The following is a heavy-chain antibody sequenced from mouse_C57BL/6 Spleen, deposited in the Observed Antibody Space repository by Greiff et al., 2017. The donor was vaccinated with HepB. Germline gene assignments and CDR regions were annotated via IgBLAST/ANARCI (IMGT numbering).Heavy chain of an antibody. V-gene: IGHV1-39*01. CDR3: ARVYYGNYDWYFDV. D-gene: IGHD2-1*01. J-gene: IGHJ1*03. Sequence: VQLQQSGPELVKPGASVKISCKASGYSFTDYNMNWVKQSNGKSLEWIGVINPNYGTTSYNQKFKGKATLTVDPSSSTAYMQLNSLTSEDSAVYYCARVYYGNYDWYFDVWGTGTTVTVSS. CDR1: GYSFTDYN. CDR2: INPNYGTT.